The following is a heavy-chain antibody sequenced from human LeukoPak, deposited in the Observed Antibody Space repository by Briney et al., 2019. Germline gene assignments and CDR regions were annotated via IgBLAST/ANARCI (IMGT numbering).Heavy chain of an antibody. CDR1: GGSISSYY. CDR2: IYYSGST. V-gene: IGHV4-59*01. D-gene: IGHD3-3*01. CDR3: ARASGSYDFWSGYYTPFAFDI. J-gene: IGHJ3*02. Sequence: SETLSLTCTVSGGSISSYYWSWIRQPPGKGLEWIGYIYYSGSTNYNPSLKSRVTISVDTSKNQFPLKLSSVTAADTAVYYCARASGSYDFWSGYYTPFAFDIWGQGTMATVSS.